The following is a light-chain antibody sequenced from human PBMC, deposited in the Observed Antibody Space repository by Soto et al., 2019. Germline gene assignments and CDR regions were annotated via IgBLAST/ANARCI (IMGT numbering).Light chain of an antibody. CDR2: EVN. J-gene: IGLJ1*01. V-gene: IGLV2-8*01. Sequence: SVLTQPPSASGSPGQSVTISCTGVSSDVGGYDYVLWYQQYPVKAPKLIIFEVNKRPSGVPDRFSGSKSGNTASLTVSGLQAEDEAVYYCASYAVNTRYVFGPGTKV. CDR3: ASYAVNTRYV. CDR1: SSDVGGYDY.